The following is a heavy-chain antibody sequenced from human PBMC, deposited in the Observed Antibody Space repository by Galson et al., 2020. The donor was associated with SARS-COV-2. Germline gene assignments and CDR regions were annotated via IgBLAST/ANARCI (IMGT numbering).Heavy chain of an antibody. V-gene: IGHV3-30-3*01. J-gene: IGHJ4*02. CDR3: ARDQGCSTTGCFSFGGGLG. CDR1: GFTFSNYA. Sequence: TGGSLRLSCAASGFTFSNYAMHWVRQAPGKGLEWVALISYIERNKYYADSVKGRFTISRDNSKNTLTLQMNSLRAEDTALYYCARDQGCSTTGCFSFGGGLGWGQGTLVTVSS. CDR2: ISYIERNK. D-gene: IGHD2-2*01.